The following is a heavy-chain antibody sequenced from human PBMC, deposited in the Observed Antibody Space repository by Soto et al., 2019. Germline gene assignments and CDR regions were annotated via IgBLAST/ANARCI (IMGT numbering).Heavy chain of an antibody. CDR2: IHHSGST. D-gene: IGHD3-9*01. CDR3: ARATGNYDILTGYYPQAFDI. J-gene: IGHJ3*02. Sequence: SETLSLTCDVSGGSITSTNWWTWVRQPPGKGLEWIGEIHHSGSTNYNPSLKSRATISVDKSKNQFSLKLSSVTAADTAVYYCARATGNYDILTGYYPQAFDIWGQGTMVTVSS. V-gene: IGHV4-4*02. CDR1: GGSITSTNW.